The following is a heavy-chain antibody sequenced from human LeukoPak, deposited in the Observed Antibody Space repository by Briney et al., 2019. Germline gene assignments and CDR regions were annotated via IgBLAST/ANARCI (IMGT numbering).Heavy chain of an antibody. CDR1: GFTFGSYW. V-gene: IGHV3-7*01. J-gene: IGHJ4*02. CDR2: IKQDGSEK. CDR3: ARDQAYYFDY. Sequence: GGSLRLSCAASGFTFGSYWMSWVRQAPGKGLEWVANIKQDGSEKYYVDSVKGRFTISRDNAKNSLYLQMNSLRAEDTAVYYCARDQAYYFDYWGQGTLVTVSS.